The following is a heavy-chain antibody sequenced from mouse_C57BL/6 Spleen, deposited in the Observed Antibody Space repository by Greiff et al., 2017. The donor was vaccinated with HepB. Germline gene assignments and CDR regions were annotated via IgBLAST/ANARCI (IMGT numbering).Heavy chain of an antibody. Sequence: EVKLEESGGGLVQPGGSLKLSCAASGFTFSDYYMYWVRQTPEKRLEWVAYISNGGGSTYYPDTVKGRFTISRDNAKNTLYLQMSRLKSEDTAMYYCARGANWYAMDYWGQGTSVTVSS. CDR3: ARGANWYAMDY. CDR2: ISNGGGST. D-gene: IGHD4-1*01. V-gene: IGHV5-12*01. J-gene: IGHJ4*01. CDR1: GFTFSDYY.